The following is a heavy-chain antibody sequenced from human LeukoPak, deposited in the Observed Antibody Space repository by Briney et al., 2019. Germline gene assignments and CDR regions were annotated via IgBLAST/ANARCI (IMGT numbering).Heavy chain of an antibody. V-gene: IGHV4-59*11. CDR1: DDSFSSHY. D-gene: IGHD4-17*01. Sequence: PSETLSLTCAVSDDSFSSHYWTWIRQPPGKGLEWIGYISYIGSTNYNPSLKSRVTISIDTCKNQFSLRLSSVTAADTAVYYCARDLVTVTKGFDIWGRGTMVSVSS. CDR3: ARDLVTVTKGFDI. CDR2: ISYIGST. J-gene: IGHJ3*02.